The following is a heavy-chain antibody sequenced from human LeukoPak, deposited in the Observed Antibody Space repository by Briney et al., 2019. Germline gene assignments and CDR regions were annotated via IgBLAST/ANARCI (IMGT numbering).Heavy chain of an antibody. V-gene: IGHV1-46*01. Sequence: ASVKVSCKASGGTFSSYAISWVRQAPGQGLEWMGIINPSGGSTSYAQKFQGRVTMTRDTSTSTVYMELSSLRSEDTAVYYCARNVVVSTGFDYWGQGTLVTVSS. CDR1: GGTFSSYA. CDR2: INPSGGST. D-gene: IGHD3-22*01. J-gene: IGHJ4*02. CDR3: ARNVVVSTGFDY.